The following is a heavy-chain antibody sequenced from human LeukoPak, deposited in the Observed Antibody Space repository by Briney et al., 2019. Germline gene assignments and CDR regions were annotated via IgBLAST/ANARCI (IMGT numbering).Heavy chain of an antibody. CDR1: GYTFINSA. D-gene: IGHD6-19*01. V-gene: IGHV1-3*04. Sequence: ASVKVSCKASGYTFINSAIHWLRQAPGQRLEWMAWINTDNGDTKYSQKFQDRVTITRDTSTSTAYMDLSSLRSEDTAIYYCAARPGMAVAGLDFWGQGILVTVSS. CDR3: AARPGMAVAGLDF. CDR2: INTDNGDT. J-gene: IGHJ4*02.